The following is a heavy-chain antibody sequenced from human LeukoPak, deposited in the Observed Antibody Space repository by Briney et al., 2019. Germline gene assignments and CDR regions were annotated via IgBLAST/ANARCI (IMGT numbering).Heavy chain of an antibody. Sequence: SSETLSLTCTVSGGSISSHYWNWMRQPPGKGLEWLGCIYYSGSTKYNPSLKSRVTISLDTSKNQFSLKLSSVTAADTAVYYCASDSGSYLDTFDIWGQGTMVTVSS. CDR2: IYYSGST. D-gene: IGHD1-26*01. CDR1: GGSISSHY. CDR3: ASDSGSYLDTFDI. V-gene: IGHV4-59*08. J-gene: IGHJ3*02.